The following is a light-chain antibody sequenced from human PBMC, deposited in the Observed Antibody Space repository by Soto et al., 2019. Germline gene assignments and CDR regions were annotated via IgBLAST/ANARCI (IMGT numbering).Light chain of an antibody. Sequence: EIVLTQSPATLSLFPGERATLSCRASQSVSSYVAWYQQKPGQAPRLLMSAAFNRATGIPARFSGSGSGTYFTLTISSLEPEDFAVYYCQHRSHFGGGTKVEIK. CDR3: QHRSH. CDR2: AAF. J-gene: IGKJ4*01. V-gene: IGKV3-11*01. CDR1: QSVSSY.